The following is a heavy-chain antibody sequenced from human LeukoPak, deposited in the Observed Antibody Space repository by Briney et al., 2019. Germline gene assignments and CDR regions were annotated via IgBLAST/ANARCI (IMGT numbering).Heavy chain of an antibody. Sequence: GGSLRLSCAASGFTFSSYAMSWVRQAPGKGLEWVSAIYSGGSTYYADSVKGRFTISRDNSKNTLYLQMNSLRAEDTAVYYCARAELELLGMDVWGQGTTVTVSS. J-gene: IGHJ6*02. CDR3: ARAELELLGMDV. V-gene: IGHV3-53*01. CDR1: GFTFSSYA. CDR2: IYSGGST. D-gene: IGHD1-7*01.